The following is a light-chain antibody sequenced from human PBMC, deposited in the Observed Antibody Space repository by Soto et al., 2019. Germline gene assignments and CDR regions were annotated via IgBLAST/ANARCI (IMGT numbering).Light chain of an antibody. J-gene: IGKJ4*01. CDR2: DAS. Sequence: EILMTQSPASLSVFPGENATLSCRASQSVSTNLVWYQQKLGQSPRLLIYDASTRPTGIPARFGGMGSGTQFTLTITSLQSEDSAVYYCQQYHKWPPLTFGGGTKVEI. CDR1: QSVSTN. V-gene: IGKV3-15*01. CDR3: QQYHKWPPLT.